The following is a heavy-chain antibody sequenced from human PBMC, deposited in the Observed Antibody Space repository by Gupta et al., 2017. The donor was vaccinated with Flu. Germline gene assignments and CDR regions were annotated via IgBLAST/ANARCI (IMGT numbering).Heavy chain of an antibody. CDR2: VYYTGSA. J-gene: IGHJ4*02. V-gene: IGHV4-39*02. CDR3: ASYTFVTYYYGSGNFDY. D-gene: IGHD3-10*01. CDR1: GASVGSNNYY. Sequence: QLHLQESCPGLVKPSETLPLICSVSGASVGSNNYYCDWIRQPPGKGLEWIGSVYYTGSANYNPSLKSRFTIAVDTSNNHFSLKVTSVTAADTAIYYCASYTFVTYYYGSGNFDYWGQGARVTVAS.